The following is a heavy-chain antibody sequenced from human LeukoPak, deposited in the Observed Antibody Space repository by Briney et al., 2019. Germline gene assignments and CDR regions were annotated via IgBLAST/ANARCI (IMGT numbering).Heavy chain of an antibody. V-gene: IGHV1-69*04. D-gene: IGHD3-10*01. CDR3: ARVFGREPNAFDI. CDR1: GGTFSSYA. Sequence: SVKVSCKASGGTFSSYAISWVRQAPGQGLEWMGRIIPILGIANYAQKFQGRVTITADKSTSTAYMELSSLRSEDTAVYYCARVFGREPNAFDIWGQGTMVTVFS. CDR2: IIPILGIA. J-gene: IGHJ3*02.